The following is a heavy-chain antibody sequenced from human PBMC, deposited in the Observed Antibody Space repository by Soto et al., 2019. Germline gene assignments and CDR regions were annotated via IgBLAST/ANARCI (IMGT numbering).Heavy chain of an antibody. D-gene: IGHD2-21*01. V-gene: IGHV1-2*02. CDR3: ARERFQVISDGMDV. Sequence: ASVKVSCKASGYTFTGYYVHWVREAPGQGLEWMGWINPETGGTSYAQKFQGRVTLSRDTSINTAYLELSSLRFDDAAVYFCARERFQVISDGMDVWGQGTTVTV. CDR2: INPETGGT. CDR1: GYTFTGYY. J-gene: IGHJ6*02.